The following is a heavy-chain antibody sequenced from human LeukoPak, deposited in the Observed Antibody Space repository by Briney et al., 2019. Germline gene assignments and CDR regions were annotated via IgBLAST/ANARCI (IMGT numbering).Heavy chain of an antibody. CDR2: IKQDGSEK. J-gene: IGHJ4*02. CDR3: GRGYCSSTSCYGDYFDY. CDR1: GFTFSSYW. Sequence: PGGSLRLSCAASGFTFSSYWMSWVRQAPGKGLEWVANIKQDGSEKYYVDSVKGRFTISRDNAKNSLYLQMNSLRAEDTAVYYCGRGYCSSTSCYGDYFDYWGQGTLVTVSS. D-gene: IGHD2-2*01. V-gene: IGHV3-7*01.